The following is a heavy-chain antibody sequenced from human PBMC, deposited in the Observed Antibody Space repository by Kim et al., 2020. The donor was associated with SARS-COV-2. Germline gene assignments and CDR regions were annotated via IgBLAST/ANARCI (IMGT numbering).Heavy chain of an antibody. CDR2: ISWNSGSI. D-gene: IGHD3-22*01. J-gene: IGHJ3*02. CDR3: AKDMRLGYDSSGYDAFDI. Sequence: GGSLRLSCAASGFTFDDYAMHWVRQAPGKGLEWVSGISWNSGSIGYADSVKGRFTISRDNAKNSLYLQMNSLRAEDTALYYCAKDMRLGYDSSGYDAFDIWGQGTMVTVSS. V-gene: IGHV3-9*01. CDR1: GFTFDDYA.